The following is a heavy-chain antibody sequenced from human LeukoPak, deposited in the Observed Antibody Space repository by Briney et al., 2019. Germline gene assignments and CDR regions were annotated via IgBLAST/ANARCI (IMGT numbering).Heavy chain of an antibody. V-gene: IGHV4-59*01. J-gene: IGHJ4*02. Sequence: KSSETLSLTCTVPGGSMSSYYWSWIRQPPGKGLELIGYMYDSGSTNYNPSLKSRVTISVDTSKNQFSLRLSSVTAADTAVYYCARHGGSYTFDLWGQGVLVTVSS. CDR1: GGSMSSYY. D-gene: IGHD1-26*01. CDR2: MYDSGST. CDR3: ARHGGSYTFDL.